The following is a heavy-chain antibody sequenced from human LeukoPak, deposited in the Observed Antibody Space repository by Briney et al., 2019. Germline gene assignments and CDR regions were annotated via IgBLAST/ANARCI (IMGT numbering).Heavy chain of an antibody. V-gene: IGHV3-30*02. J-gene: IGHJ4*02. CDR3: GKGRERDYNCLDS. CDR2: IRHGGTQ. CDR1: GFSFSGYG. Sequence: GGSLRLSCAASGFSFSGYGMHWVRQAPGKGLEWVAFIRHGGTQYHTDSVKGRFLTSRDNSRSPLFLQMNSLGVEDTAVYYCGKGRERDYNCLDSWGQGTLVPVSS. D-gene: IGHD5-24*01.